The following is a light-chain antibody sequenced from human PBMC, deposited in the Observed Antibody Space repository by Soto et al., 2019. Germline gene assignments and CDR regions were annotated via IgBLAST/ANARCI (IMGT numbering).Light chain of an antibody. CDR3: QQYDTYSMYT. CDR2: DAS. V-gene: IGKV1-5*01. CDR1: QSIGTW. J-gene: IGKJ2*01. Sequence: EIQMTKSPATLSASVGDRVTITCRASQSIGTWLAWYQQKPGKAPKLLIYDASTLESGVPSRFSGSGSGTEFTLIISSLQPDDFATYYCQQYDTYSMYTFGQVT.